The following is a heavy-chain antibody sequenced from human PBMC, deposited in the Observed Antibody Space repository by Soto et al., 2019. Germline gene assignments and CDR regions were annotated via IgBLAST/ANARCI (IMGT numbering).Heavy chain of an antibody. CDR2: IYYSGST. V-gene: IGHV4-59*01. CDR1: GGSISSYY. J-gene: IGHJ4*02. D-gene: IGHD6-13*01. Sequence: ASETLSLTCTVSGGSISSYYWSWIRQPPGKGLEWIGYIYYSGSTNYNPSLKSRVTISVDTSKNQFSLKLSSVTAADTAVYYCARDMAAAQYSFDYWGQGTLVTVSS. CDR3: ARDMAAAQYSFDY.